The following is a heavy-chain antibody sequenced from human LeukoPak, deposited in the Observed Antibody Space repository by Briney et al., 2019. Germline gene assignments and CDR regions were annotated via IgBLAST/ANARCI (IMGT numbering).Heavy chain of an antibody. CDR1: GLSFGFYA. J-gene: IGHJ4*02. CDR3: AKDFVRYNIQFDY. V-gene: IGHV3-23*01. D-gene: IGHD1-14*01. CDR2: ISGGGAGA. Sequence: SGGSLRLSCAASGLSFGFYAMSWVRQAPGKGLEWVSSISGGGAGAYYADSVRGRFTISRDNSKNTLYLQMDNLRAEDTALYYCAKDFVRYNIQFDYWGQGALVTVSS.